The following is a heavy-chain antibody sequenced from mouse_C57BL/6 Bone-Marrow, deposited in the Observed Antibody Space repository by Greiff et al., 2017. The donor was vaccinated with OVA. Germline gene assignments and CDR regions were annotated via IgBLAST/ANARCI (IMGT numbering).Heavy chain of an antibody. V-gene: IGHV7-1*01. Sequence: EVKLVESGGGLVQSGRSLRLSCATSGFTFSDFYMEWVRQAPGKGLEWIAASRNKANDYTTEYSASVKGRFIVSRDTSQSILYLQMNALRAEDTAIYYCARDGRSPAMDYWGQGTSVTVSS. J-gene: IGHJ4*01. CDR1: GFTFSDFY. CDR3: ARDGRSPAMDY. CDR2: SRNKANDYTT.